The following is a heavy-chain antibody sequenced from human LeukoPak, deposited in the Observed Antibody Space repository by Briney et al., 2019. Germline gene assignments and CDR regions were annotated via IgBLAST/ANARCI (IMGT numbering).Heavy chain of an antibody. V-gene: IGHV4-4*07. CDR3: AREGVVRGVIHFDY. CDR2: NYTSGST. J-gene: IGHJ4*02. D-gene: IGHD3-10*01. CDR1: GGSISSYY. Sequence: SETLSLTCTVSGGSISSYYWSWIRQPAGKGLEWIGRNYTSGSTNYNPSLKSRVTMSVDTSKNQFSLKLSSVTAADTAVYYCAREGVVRGVIHFDYWGQGTLVTVSS.